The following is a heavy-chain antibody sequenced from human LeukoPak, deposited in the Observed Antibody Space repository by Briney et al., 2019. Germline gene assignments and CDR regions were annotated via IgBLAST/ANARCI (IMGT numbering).Heavy chain of an antibody. CDR1: GFTFVAYA. Sequence: GGSLRLSCAASGFTFVAYAMSWVRQAPGKGLEWVSAISGSGDRTYYADSVKGRFTVSRDTSKNTLFLQLNSLRAEDTAVYYCAKLLRGVVVPYFGSWGQGTLVTVSS. CDR2: ISGSGDRT. V-gene: IGHV3-23*01. J-gene: IGHJ4*02. CDR3: AKLLRGVVVPYFGS. D-gene: IGHD3-10*01.